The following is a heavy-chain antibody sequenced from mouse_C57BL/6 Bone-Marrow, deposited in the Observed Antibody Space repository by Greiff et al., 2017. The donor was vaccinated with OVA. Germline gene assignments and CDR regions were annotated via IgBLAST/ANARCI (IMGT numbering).Heavy chain of an antibody. J-gene: IGHJ3*01. D-gene: IGHD2-4*01. CDR3: ARNTDDYDGWFAY. V-gene: IGHV2-2*01. CDR1: GFSLTSYG. CDR2: IWSGGST. Sequence: QVQLKESGPGLVQPSQSLSITCTVSGFSLTSYGVHWVRQSPGKGLEWLGVIWSGGSTDYNAAFISRLSISKDNSKCQVFFKMNSLQADDTAIYYCARNTDDYDGWFAYWGQGTLVTVSA.